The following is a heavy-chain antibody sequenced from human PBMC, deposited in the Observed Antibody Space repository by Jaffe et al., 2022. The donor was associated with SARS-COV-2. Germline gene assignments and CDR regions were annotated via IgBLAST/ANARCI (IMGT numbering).Heavy chain of an antibody. CDR2: MYYSGNS. V-gene: IGHV4-39*01. Sequence: QLQLQESGPGLVKPSETLSLTCTVSGGSISSSGFYWGWIRQSPGKGLEWIVSMYYSGNSYYNPSLRGRLTTSVDTSKNQFSVKLRYVTAADTAVYYCARQVYSYYYYMDVWGKGTTVTVSS. CDR3: ARQVYSYYYYMDV. CDR1: GGSISSSGFY. J-gene: IGHJ6*03.